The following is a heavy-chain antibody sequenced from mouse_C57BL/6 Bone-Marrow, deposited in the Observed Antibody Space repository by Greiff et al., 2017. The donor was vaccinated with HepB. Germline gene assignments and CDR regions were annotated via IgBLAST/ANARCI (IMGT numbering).Heavy chain of an antibody. CDR2: IYPSDSET. J-gene: IGHJ3*01. D-gene: IGHD2-4*01. CDR1: GYTFTSYW. Sequence: QVQLQQPGAELVRPGSSVKLSCKASGYTFTSYWMDWVKQRPGQGLEWIGNIYPSDSETHYNQKFKDKATLTVDKSSSTAYMQLSSLTSEDSAVYYGARWDYYDDDWGFAYWGQGTLVTVSA. V-gene: IGHV1-61*01. CDR3: ARWDYYDDDWGFAY.